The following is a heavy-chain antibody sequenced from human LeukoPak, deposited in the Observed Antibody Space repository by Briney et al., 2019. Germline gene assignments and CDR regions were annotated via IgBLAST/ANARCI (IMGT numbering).Heavy chain of an antibody. V-gene: IGHV3-7*01. Sequence: PGGSLRLSCAASGFTFSNAWMSWVRQAPGKGLEWVANIKQDGSEKYYVDSVKGRFTISRDNAKNSLYLQMNSLRAEDRAVYYCARGTVGLYYYYGMDVWGQGTTVTVSS. CDR1: GFTFSNAW. J-gene: IGHJ6*02. CDR3: ARGTVGLYYYYGMDV. D-gene: IGHD1-26*01. CDR2: IKQDGSEK.